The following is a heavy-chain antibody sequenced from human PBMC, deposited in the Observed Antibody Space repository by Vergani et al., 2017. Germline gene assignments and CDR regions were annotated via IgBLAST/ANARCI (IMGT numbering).Heavy chain of an antibody. D-gene: IGHD1-14*01. V-gene: IGHV1-46*03. J-gene: IGHJ4*02. Sequence: QVQVVQSGAEVKKPGASVKVSCKASGYSFTTYYMHWMRQAPGQGLEWIGFINPSGGSTSYAQKFQGRVTMTRDTSMSTVYMGLSSLRSEDTAVYYCARNRDSGLDYWGQGTLVTVSS. CDR3: ARNRDSGLDY. CDR1: GYSFTTYY. CDR2: INPSGGST.